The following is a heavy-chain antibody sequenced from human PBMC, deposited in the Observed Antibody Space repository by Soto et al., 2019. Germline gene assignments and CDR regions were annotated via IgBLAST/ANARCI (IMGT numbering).Heavy chain of an antibody. J-gene: IGHJ6*02. V-gene: IGHV4-34*01. D-gene: IGHD3-16*01. CDR2: INHSGST. CDR1: GGSFSGYY. Sequence: SETLSLTCAVYGGSFSGYYWSWIRQPPGKGLEWIGEINHSGSTNYNPSLKSRVTISVDTSKNQFSLKLSSVTAADTAVYYCARLALAAVRYARYYYYGMDVWGQGTTVTVS. CDR3: ARLALAAVRYARYYYYGMDV.